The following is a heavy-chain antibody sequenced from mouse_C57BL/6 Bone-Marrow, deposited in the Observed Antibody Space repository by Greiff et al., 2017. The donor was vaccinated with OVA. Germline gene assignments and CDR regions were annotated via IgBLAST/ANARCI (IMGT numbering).Heavy chain of an antibody. CDR3: ARCSKGGYAMDY. V-gene: IGHV1-66*01. J-gene: IGHJ4*01. CDR2: IYPGSGNT. CDR1: GYSFTSYY. D-gene: IGHD1-1*01. Sequence: QVQLQQSGPELVKPGASVKISCKASGYSFTSYYIHWVKQRPGQGLEWIGWIYPGSGNTKYNEKFKGKATLTADTSSSTAYMQLSSLTSEDSAVYYCARCSKGGYAMDYWGQGTSVTVSS.